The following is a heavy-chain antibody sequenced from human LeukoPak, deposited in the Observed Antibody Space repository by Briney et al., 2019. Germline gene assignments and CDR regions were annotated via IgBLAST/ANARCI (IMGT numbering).Heavy chain of an antibody. CDR3: ARGGGIYYIDY. D-gene: IGHD2-15*01. Sequence: GGSLRLSCAASGFTFSNAWMSWVRQAPGKGLEWVSYIGNSGSYSNYADSVKGRFTISRDDAKNSLYLQMNSLRAEDTAVYYCARGGGIYYIDYWGQGTLVTVSS. CDR2: IGNSGSYS. CDR1: GFTFSNAW. V-gene: IGHV3-11*06. J-gene: IGHJ4*02.